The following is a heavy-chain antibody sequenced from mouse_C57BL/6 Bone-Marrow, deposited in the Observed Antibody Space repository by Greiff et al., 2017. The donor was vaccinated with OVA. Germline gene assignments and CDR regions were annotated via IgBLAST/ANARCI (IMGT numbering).Heavy chain of an antibody. CDR1: GYSITSGYY. V-gene: IGHV3-6*01. D-gene: IGHD2-3*01. Sequence: EVQLQQSGPGLVKPSQSLSLTCSVTGYSITSGYYWNWIRQFPGNKLEWMGYISYDGSNNYNPSLKNRISITRDTSKNQFFLKLNSVTTEDTATYYCARDGCDGYWYYFDYWGQGTTLTVSS. CDR3: ARDGCDGYWYYFDY. J-gene: IGHJ2*01. CDR2: ISYDGSN.